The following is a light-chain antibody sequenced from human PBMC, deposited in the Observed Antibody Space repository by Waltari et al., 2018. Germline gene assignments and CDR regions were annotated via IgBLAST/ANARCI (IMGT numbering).Light chain of an antibody. CDR3: KSPDSSGTSVL. V-gene: IGLV3-25*03. CDR2: KDT. Sequence: SDELTQPPSVSVSPGQTARITCSADVLTKQSAYWYQQRPGQAPVMGISKDTERPSGIPERFSASTSGTIITLTISGVQAEDEADYYCKSPDSSGTSVLFGGGTKLSVL. J-gene: IGLJ2*01. CDR1: VLTKQS.